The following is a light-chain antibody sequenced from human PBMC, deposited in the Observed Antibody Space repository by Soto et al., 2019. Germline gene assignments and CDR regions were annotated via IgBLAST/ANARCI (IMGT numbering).Light chain of an antibody. CDR3: QQYGDWPAT. J-gene: IGKJ1*01. CDR2: EAS. Sequence: EVVMTQSPATLSVSPGESATLSCWASQSVNINLAWYYQKPGQAPRLLISEASTRATGIPARFSGGGSGTKFTLTISSLQSEDFAVYYCQQYGDWPATFGQGTK. CDR1: QSVNIN. V-gene: IGKV3-15*01.